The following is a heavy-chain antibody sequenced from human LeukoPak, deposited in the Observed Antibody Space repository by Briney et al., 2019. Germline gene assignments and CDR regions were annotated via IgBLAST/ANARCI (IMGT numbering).Heavy chain of an antibody. CDR2: ISYDGSNK. Sequence: GGSLRLSRAASGFTFGSCGMHWVRQAPGKGLEWVAVISYDGSNKYYADSVKGRFTISRDNSKNKLYLQMNSLRLEDTAVYYCAKGGIVGALAKWGQGTLVTVSS. D-gene: IGHD1-26*01. CDR3: AKGGIVGALAK. J-gene: IGHJ4*02. V-gene: IGHV3-30*18. CDR1: GFTFGSCG.